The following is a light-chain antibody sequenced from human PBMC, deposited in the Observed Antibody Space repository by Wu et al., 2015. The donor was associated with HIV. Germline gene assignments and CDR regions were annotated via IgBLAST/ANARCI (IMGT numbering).Light chain of an antibody. CDR1: QSVLGN. CDR2: GAS. J-gene: IGKJ4*01. Sequence: EIVMTQSPATLSVSPGERATLSCRASQSVLGNLAWYQQKPGQAPRLLIYGASTRATGSAARFSGSGFGTEFTLTISSLQSEDFAVYYCQHYNNWPPEVTFGGGTKVEIK. CDR3: QHYNNWPPEVT. V-gene: IGKV3-15*01.